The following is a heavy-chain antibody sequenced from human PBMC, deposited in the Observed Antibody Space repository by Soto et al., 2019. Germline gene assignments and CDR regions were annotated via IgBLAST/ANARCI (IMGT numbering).Heavy chain of an antibody. V-gene: IGHV4-31*03. CDR3: ACPVSVTARCYYGMDV. Sequence: QVQLQESGPGLVKPSQTLSLTCTVSGGSIRSGGYYWSWIRQHPGKGLVWIGYIYYSGSTYYNPSLKSRVTISVGTAKTQFSLKLSSVTASDTAVYYCACPVSVTARCYYGMDVWCHRTTVAVSS. CDR1: GGSIRSGGYY. D-gene: IGHD2-21*02. CDR2: IYYSGST. J-gene: IGHJ6*02.